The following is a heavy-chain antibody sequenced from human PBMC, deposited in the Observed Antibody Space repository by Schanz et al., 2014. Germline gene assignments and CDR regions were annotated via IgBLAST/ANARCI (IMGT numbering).Heavy chain of an antibody. J-gene: IGHJ6*02. Sequence: EVQLVESGGGLVRPGDSLRLSCAASGFTFSSYNINWVRQAPGKGLEYISSISPSSSYIYYADSVKGRFTISRDNAKNSLYLQMNSLRADDAAVYYCARVELSVYYYAMDVWGQGTTVTVSS. D-gene: IGHD2-15*01. CDR1: GFTFSSYN. V-gene: IGHV3-21*02. CDR2: ISPSSSYI. CDR3: ARVELSVYYYAMDV.